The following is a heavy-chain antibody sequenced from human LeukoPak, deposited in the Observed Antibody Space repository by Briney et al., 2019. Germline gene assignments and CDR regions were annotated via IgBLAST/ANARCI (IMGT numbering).Heavy chain of an antibody. CDR3: ARPGTAMGHTFDY. CDR1: GGTFSSYA. D-gene: IGHD5-18*01. V-gene: IGHV1-69*06. Sequence: ASEKLSCKASGGTFSSYAISWVRQAPGQGHEWMGRIIPIFGTANYAQKFQGRVTITADKSTSTAYMELSSLRSEDTAVYYCARPGTAMGHTFDYWGQGTLVTVSS. J-gene: IGHJ4*02. CDR2: IIPIFGTA.